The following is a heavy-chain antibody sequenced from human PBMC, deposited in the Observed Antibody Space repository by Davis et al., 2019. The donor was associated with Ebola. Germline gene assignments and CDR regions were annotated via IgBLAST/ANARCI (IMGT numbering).Heavy chain of an antibody. CDR1: GYTFTSYY. V-gene: IGHV1-46*01. CDR3: ARGGRNWGLPY. CDR2: INPSGGST. D-gene: IGHD7-27*01. J-gene: IGHJ4*02. Sequence: ASVKVSCKASGYTFTSYYMHWVRQAPGQGLEWMGIINPSGGSTSYAQKFQGRVTMTRDTSTSTVYMELSRLRSDDTAVYYCARGGRNWGLPYWGQGTLVTVSS.